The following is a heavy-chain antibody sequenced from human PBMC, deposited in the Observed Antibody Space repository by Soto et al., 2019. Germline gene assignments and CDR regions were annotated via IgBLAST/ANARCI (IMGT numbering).Heavy chain of an antibody. V-gene: IGHV4-34*01. CDR1: GGSFSGYD. Sequence: SETLSLNCAVYGGSFSGYDWSWLRQPPGKGLEWIGEINHRGSTNYNPSLKSRVNIAVDTSKKQFSLKLSSVTAADTAVYYCARGVMVKEDAFDVWGEGTMVNVSS. J-gene: IGHJ3*01. CDR3: ARGVMVKEDAFDV. CDR2: INHRGST. D-gene: IGHD5-18*01.